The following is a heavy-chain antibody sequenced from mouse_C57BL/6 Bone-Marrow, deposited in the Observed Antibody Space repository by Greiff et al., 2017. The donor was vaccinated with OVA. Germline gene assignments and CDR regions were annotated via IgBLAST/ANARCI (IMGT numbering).Heavy chain of an antibody. V-gene: IGHV1-20*01. CDR3: AIYYGNYYAMDY. Sequence: EVKLVESGPELVKPGDSVKISCKASGYSFTGYFMNWVMQSHGKSLEWIGRINPYNGDTFYNQKFKGKATLTVDKSSSTAHMELRSLTSEDSAVYYCAIYYGNYYAMDYWGQGTSVTVSS. CDR1: GYSFTGYF. J-gene: IGHJ4*01. D-gene: IGHD2-1*01. CDR2: INPYNGDT.